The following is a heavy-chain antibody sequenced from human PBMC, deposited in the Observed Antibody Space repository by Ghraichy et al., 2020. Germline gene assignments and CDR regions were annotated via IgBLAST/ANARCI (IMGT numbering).Heavy chain of an antibody. CDR1: GFTVSSNY. V-gene: IGHV3-53*01. CDR3: ASLNPSDYGDYLDY. CDR2: IYSTGST. D-gene: IGHD4-17*01. J-gene: IGHJ4*02. Sequence: GGSLRLSCTASGFTVSSNYISWVRQAPGKGLEWVSVIYSTGSTYYADSVKGRFTISRDNSKNTLYLQMNSLRAEDTAVYYCASLNPSDYGDYLDYWGQGTLVTVSS.